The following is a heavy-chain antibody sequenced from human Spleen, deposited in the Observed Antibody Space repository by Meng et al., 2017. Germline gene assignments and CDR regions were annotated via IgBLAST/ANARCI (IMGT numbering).Heavy chain of an antibody. CDR2: IYHGGDT. Sequence: QVQRYGSGAGLLKRSGTLPPTRVVSGDSISSIDWWSWVRQPPGKGLEWIGEIYHGGDTNYNPSLKSRVTIAIDRYKNQFSLKLSSVTAADTAVYYCASWIYSCGWQWGQGTLVTVSS. CDR3: ASWIYSCGWQ. V-gene: IGHV4/OR15-8*02. CDR1: GDSISSIDW. J-gene: IGHJ4*02. D-gene: IGHD6-19*01.